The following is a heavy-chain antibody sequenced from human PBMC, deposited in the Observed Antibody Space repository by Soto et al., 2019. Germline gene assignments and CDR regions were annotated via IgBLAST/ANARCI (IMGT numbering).Heavy chain of an antibody. CDR2: IYYSGST. V-gene: IGHV4-39*01. J-gene: IGHJ4*02. D-gene: IGHD6-19*01. CDR3: ARRIAVAGNPFFDY. CDR1: GGSISSSSYY. Sequence: SETLSLTCTVSGGSISSSSYYWCWIRHPPGKGLEWIGSIYYSGSTYYNPSLKSRVTISVDTSKNQFSLKLSSVTAADTAVYYCARRIAVAGNPFFDYWGQGTLVTVSS.